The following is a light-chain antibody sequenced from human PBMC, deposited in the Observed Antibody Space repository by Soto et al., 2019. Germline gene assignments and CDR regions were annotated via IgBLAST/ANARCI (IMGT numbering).Light chain of an antibody. CDR3: GTWDSSLSAAV. CDR1: GSNIGNNY. J-gene: IGLJ2*01. Sequence: QSVLTQPPSVSAALGQKVTISCSGSGSNIGNNYVSWYQQLPGTAPKLLIYDNNKRPSGIPDRFSGSKSGTSATLGITGLQTGDEADYYCGTWDSSLSAAVFGGGTKVTVL. CDR2: DNN. V-gene: IGLV1-51*01.